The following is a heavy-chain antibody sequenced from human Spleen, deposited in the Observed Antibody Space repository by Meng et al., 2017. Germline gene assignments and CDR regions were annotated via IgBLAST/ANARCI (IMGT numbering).Heavy chain of an antibody. J-gene: IGHJ4*02. D-gene: IGHD3-22*01. CDR3: ARDDSSGYSFDN. V-gene: IGHV4-34*01. CDR1: GGSFSGYY. CDR2: IHYSGST. Sequence: QVQLQQCGAGLLKPSETLSLTRAVYGGSFSGYYWSWIRQPPGKGLEWIGYIHYSGSTYYNPSLKTRVSMSVDPSKKQFSLQLNSVTAADTAVYYCARDDSSGYSFDNWGQGTLVTVSS.